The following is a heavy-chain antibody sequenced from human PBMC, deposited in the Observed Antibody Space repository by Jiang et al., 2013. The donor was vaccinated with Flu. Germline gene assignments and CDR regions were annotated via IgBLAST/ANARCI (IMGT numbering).Heavy chain of an antibody. V-gene: IGHV3-21*01. CDR2: ISSSSSYI. Sequence: LVESGGGLVKPGGSLRLSCAASGFTFSSYSMNWVRQAPGKGLEWVSSISSSSSYIYYADSVKGRFTISRDNAKNSLYLQMNSLRAEDTAVYYCARVGELGIVLDAFDIWGQGTMVTVSS. D-gene: IGHD7-27*01. J-gene: IGHJ3*02. CDR1: GFTFSSYS. CDR3: ARVGELGIVLDAFDI.